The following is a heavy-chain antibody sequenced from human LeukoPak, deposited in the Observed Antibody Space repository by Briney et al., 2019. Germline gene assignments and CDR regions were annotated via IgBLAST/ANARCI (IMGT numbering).Heavy chain of an antibody. D-gene: IGHD6-19*01. Sequence: ASVKVSCKASGGTYAFNWVRQAPGQGLEWMGWISVYSGDTKYAQKLQGRVTMTTDTSTTTAYMELRSLRSDDTAVYYCARDLSDYSSGWYVCDYWGQGTLVTVSS. CDR1: GGTYA. V-gene: IGHV1-18*01. J-gene: IGHJ4*02. CDR3: ARDLSDYSSGWYVCDY. CDR2: ISVYSGDT.